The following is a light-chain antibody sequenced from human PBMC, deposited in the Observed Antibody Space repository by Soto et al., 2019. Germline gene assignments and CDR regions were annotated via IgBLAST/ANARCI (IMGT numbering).Light chain of an antibody. J-gene: IGLJ2*01. CDR2: EVS. V-gene: IGLV2-14*01. CDR1: SSDVGGYNY. Sequence: QSALTQPGSVSGSPGQSITISCTGTSSDVGGYNYVSWYQQHPGKAPKLMIYEVSNRPLGGSNRFSGSKSGNTASLTISGLQREDEADYYFTSYKSSSTSDVFGDGIKVTVL. CDR3: TSYKSSSTSDV.